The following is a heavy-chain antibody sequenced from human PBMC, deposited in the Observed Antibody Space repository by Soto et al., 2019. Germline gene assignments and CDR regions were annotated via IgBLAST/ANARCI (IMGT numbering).Heavy chain of an antibody. Sequence: GSLRLSCAASGFTFSDYYMSWIRQAPGKGLEWVSYISSSGSTIYCADSVKGRFTISRDNAKNSLYLQMNSLRAEDTAVYYCASGVEVGATPPAFDYWGQGTLVTVS. CDR3: ASGVEVGATPPAFDY. D-gene: IGHD1-26*01. CDR1: GFTFSDYY. CDR2: ISSSGSTI. J-gene: IGHJ4*02. V-gene: IGHV3-11*01.